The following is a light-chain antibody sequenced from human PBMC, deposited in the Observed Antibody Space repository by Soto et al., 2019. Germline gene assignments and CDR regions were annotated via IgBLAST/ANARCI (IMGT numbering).Light chain of an antibody. J-gene: IGKJ4*01. Sequence: VMTQAPATLSVSPGERATLSCRASQSVDTFLSWYQQKPGQAPRLLIYGASTRATGIPARFSGSGAGTDFTLTISRLEPEDFAVYYCQQYGSSPITFGGGTKVDIK. CDR1: QSVDTF. V-gene: IGKV3-20*01. CDR2: GAS. CDR3: QQYGSSPIT.